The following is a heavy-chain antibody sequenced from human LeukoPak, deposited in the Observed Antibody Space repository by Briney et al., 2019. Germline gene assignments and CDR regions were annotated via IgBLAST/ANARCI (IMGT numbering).Heavy chain of an antibody. V-gene: IGHV3-33*06. CDR2: IWYDGSNE. CDR1: GFTFSSYG. J-gene: IGHJ6*03. CDR3: AKGSGYYYYYMDV. Sequence: GGSLRLSCAASGFTFSSYGMHWVRQAPDKGLEWVSLIWYDGSNEYYADSVKGRFTISRDNSKNTLYPQMNNVRAEDTAVYYCAKGSGYYYYYMDVWGKGTTVTVSS. D-gene: IGHD6-25*01.